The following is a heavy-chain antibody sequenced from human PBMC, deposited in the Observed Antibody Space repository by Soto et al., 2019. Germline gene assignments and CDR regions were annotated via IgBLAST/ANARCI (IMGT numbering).Heavy chain of an antibody. CDR3: ARVSAGGTRWFDS. CDR2: IYYRGTT. Sequence: QVQLQESGPGLVKPSQTLSLTCSVSGGSISTGVWYWSWVREHPGKGLEWIGDIYYRGTTSYNPYLGSRVTISREKSKNQVALKVNSVTAADTAVYYCARVSAGGTRWFDSWGQGIRVTVSS. CDR1: GGSISTGVWY. V-gene: IGHV4-31*03. D-gene: IGHD6-13*01. J-gene: IGHJ5*01.